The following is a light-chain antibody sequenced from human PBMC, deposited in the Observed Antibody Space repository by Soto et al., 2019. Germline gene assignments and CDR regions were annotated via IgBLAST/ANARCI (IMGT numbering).Light chain of an antibody. CDR2: AAS. Sequence: DIQMTQSPSSLSASVGDRVTITCRASQSISTFLNWYQLKPGKAPKLLIYAASTLQGGVPSGFSGRGSGTDFTLTISNLQPEDFATYYCQQSYSTPWTFGQGTQVEIK. J-gene: IGKJ1*01. CDR3: QQSYSTPWT. V-gene: IGKV1-39*01. CDR1: QSISTF.